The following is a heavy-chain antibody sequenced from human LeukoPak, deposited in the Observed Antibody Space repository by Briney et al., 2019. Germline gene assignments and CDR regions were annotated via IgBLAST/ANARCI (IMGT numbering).Heavy chain of an antibody. CDR3: AKEGTHYDFWSGYYPSYYFDY. J-gene: IGHJ4*02. CDR1: GFTFSSYG. D-gene: IGHD3-3*01. Sequence: GGSLRLSCAASGFTFSSYGMHWVRQAPGKGLEWVAVISYDRSNKYYADSVKGGLTISRDNSKNTLYLQMNSLRAEDTAVYYCAKEGTHYDFWSGYYPSYYFDYWGQGTLVTVSS. V-gene: IGHV3-30*18. CDR2: ISYDRSNK.